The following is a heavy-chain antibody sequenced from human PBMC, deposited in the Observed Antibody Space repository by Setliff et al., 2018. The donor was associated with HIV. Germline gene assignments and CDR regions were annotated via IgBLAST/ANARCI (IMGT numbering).Heavy chain of an antibody. Sequence: GGSLRLSCAASGFTVSSNYMSWVRQAPGKGLEWVSVIYSGGSTYYADSVKGRFTISRDTSKNTLYLQMNSLRAEDTAEYYCAKELAASGLGYFDSWGRGILVTVSS. J-gene: IGHJ4*02. V-gene: IGHV3-66*01. D-gene: IGHD3-22*01. CDR1: GFTVSSNY. CDR2: IYSGGST. CDR3: AKELAASGLGYFDS.